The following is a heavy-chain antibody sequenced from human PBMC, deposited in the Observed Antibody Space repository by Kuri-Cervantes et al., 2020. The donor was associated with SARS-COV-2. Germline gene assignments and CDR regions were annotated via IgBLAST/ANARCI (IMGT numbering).Heavy chain of an antibody. CDR1: GVSFDYRF. V-gene: IGHV1-45*02. D-gene: IGHD5-24*01. J-gene: IGHJ3*01. Sequence: SVKVSCKASGVSFDYRFLHWVRQAPGQALEWMGWITPFNGNTNYAQRFQDRVTITRDRSMSTAYMELSSLRFEDTAMYYCARSGPGAISREDGAFDVWGQGTMVTVSS. CDR2: ITPFNGNT. CDR3: ARSGPGAISREDGAFDV.